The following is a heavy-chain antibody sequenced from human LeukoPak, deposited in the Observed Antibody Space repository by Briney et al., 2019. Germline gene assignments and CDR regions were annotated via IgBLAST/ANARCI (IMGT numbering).Heavy chain of an antibody. CDR2: ISGNGGST. CDR3: ARVGFLEWLAPDY. CDR1: GFTFSNYA. D-gene: IGHD3-3*01. J-gene: IGHJ4*02. V-gene: IGHV3-23*01. Sequence: PGGSLRLSCAASGFTFSNYAMSWVRQSPGKGLEWVSVISGNGGSTYNADSVKGRFSISRDNSKNTLSLQMNSLRAEDTAVYYCARVGFLEWLAPDYWGQGTLVTVSS.